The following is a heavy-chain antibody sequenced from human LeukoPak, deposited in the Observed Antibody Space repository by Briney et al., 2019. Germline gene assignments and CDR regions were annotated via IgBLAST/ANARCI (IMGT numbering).Heavy chain of an antibody. J-gene: IGHJ4*02. CDR3: ARDWASGSYYSRYYFDY. Sequence: PGGSLRLSCAASGFTFSSYGMHWVRQAPGKGLEWVAVISYDGSNKYYADSVKGRFTISRDNSKNTLYLQMNSLRAEDTAVYYCARDWASGSYYSRYYFDYWGQGTLVTVSS. CDR1: GFTFSSYG. D-gene: IGHD1-26*01. V-gene: IGHV3-30*03. CDR2: ISYDGSNK.